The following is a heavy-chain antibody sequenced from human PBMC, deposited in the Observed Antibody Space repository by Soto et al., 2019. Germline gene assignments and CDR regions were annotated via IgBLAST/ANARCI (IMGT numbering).Heavy chain of an antibody. Sequence: SVKVSCKASGGTFSSYAISWVRQAPGQGLEWMGGIIPIFGTANYAQKFQGRVTITADESTSTAYMELSSLRSEDTAVYYCARAGLDYYDCSCYSFDYWGQGTLVTVSS. CDR2: IIPIFGTA. CDR1: GGTFSSYA. J-gene: IGHJ4*02. V-gene: IGHV1-69*13. D-gene: IGHD3-22*01. CDR3: ARAGLDYYDCSCYSFDY.